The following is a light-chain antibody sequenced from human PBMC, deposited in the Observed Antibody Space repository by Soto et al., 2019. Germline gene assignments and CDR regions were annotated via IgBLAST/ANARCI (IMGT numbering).Light chain of an antibody. V-gene: IGKV3-11*01. CDR3: QQRSNWPLT. Sequence: EIVLTQSPATLSLSPGERATLSCRASQSISSQLAWYQQKPGQAPRLLIHDASNRATGIPARFSGSGSSTDFTLTINSLEPEDFAVYFCQQRSNWPLTFGGGTKVEIK. CDR1: QSISSQ. J-gene: IGKJ4*01. CDR2: DAS.